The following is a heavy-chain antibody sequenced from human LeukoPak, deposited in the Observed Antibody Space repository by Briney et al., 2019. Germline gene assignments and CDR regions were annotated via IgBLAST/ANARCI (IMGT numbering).Heavy chain of an antibody. CDR2: IIPILGIA. V-gene: IGHV1-69*04. D-gene: IGHD6-13*01. J-gene: IGHJ4*02. CDR3: ASPSSFFYYSSSWYPFDY. CDR1: GGTFSSYA. Sequence: SVKVSCKASGGTFSSYAISWVRQAPGQGLEWMGRIIPILGIANYAQKFQGRVTITADKSTSTAYMELSSLRSEDTAVYYCASPSSFFYYSSSWYPFDYWGQGTLVTVSS.